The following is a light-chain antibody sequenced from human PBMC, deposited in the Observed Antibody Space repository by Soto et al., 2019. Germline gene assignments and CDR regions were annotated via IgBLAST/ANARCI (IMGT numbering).Light chain of an antibody. Sequence: DIQMTQSPSSLSASVGDRVTITCRASQSISSYLNWYQQKPGKAPKPLIYAASSLQSGVPSRFSGSGSGTDFTLTISSLQPEDFVTYYCQQSYSTPPWTFGQGTKVEIK. CDR2: AAS. V-gene: IGKV1-39*01. CDR3: QQSYSTPPWT. J-gene: IGKJ1*01. CDR1: QSISSY.